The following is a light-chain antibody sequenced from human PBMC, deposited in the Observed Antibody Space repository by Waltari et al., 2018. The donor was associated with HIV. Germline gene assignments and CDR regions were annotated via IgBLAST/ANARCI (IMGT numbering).Light chain of an antibody. CDR1: QSVSSY. V-gene: IGKV3-11*01. CDR2: DAS. J-gene: IGKJ1*01. CDR3: QQRSNWPPWT. Sequence: EIVLTQSPATLSLSPGERATLSCRASQSVSSYLAWYQQKHGQAPRLLIYDASNRATGIPAMFSGSGSGTDFTLTISSLEPEDFAVYYCQQRSNWPPWTFGQGTKVEIK.